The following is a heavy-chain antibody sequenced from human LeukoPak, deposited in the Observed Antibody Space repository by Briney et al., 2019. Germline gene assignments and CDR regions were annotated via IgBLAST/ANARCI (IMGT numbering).Heavy chain of an antibody. V-gene: IGHV3-7*03. CDR3: AKEGKTRTWNYSQAKPVY. Sequence: KAGGSLRLSCAASGFTYNMYWMRWVRQAPGEGLGWVANINQDGTEKYYVDSVEGRFTISRDNSKNTLYLQMSSLRADDTAVYYCAKEGKTRTWNYSQAKPVYWGQGTLVTVSS. CDR1: GFTYNMYW. CDR2: INQDGTEK. J-gene: IGHJ4*02. D-gene: IGHD1-7*01.